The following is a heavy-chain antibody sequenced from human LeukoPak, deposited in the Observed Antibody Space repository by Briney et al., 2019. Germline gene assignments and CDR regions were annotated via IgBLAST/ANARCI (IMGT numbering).Heavy chain of an antibody. J-gene: IGHJ4*02. CDR2: IYYSGST. CDR3: ARMHIVVVTAIRGRYYFDY. V-gene: IGHV4-31*03. Sequence: SQTLSLTCTVSGGSISSGGYYWSWIRQHPGKGLEWIGYIYYSGSTYYNPSLKSRVTISVDTSKNQFSLKLSSVTAADTAAYYCARMHIVVVTAIRGRYYFDYWGQGTLVTVSS. D-gene: IGHD2-21*02. CDR1: GGSISSGGYY.